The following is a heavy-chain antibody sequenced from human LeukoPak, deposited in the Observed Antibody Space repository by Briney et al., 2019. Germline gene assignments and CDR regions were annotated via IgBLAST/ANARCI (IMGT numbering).Heavy chain of an antibody. V-gene: IGHV5-51*01. CDR3: ARLQYYYDSSGYIAYFDY. CDR2: IYPGDSDT. J-gene: IGHJ4*02. D-gene: IGHD3-22*01. CDR1: GYSFTSYW. Sequence: GESLKISCKGSGYSFTSYWIGWVRPMPGKGLEWMGIIYPGDSDTRYSPSFQGQVTISADKSISTAYLQWSSLKASDTAMYYCARLQYYYDSSGYIAYFDYWGQGTLVTVSS.